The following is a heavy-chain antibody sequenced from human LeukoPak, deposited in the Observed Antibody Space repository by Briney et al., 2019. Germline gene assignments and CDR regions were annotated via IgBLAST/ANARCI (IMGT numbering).Heavy chain of an antibody. CDR2: IIPILGIA. J-gene: IGHJ4*02. CDR1: GGTFSSYA. V-gene: IGHV1-69*04. CDR3: ARSYRGGYIMPY. D-gene: IGHD5-24*01. Sequence: ASVKVSCKASGGTFSSYAISWVRQAPGQGLEWMGRIIPILGIANYAQKFQGRVTITADKSTSTAYMELSSLRSEDTAVYYCARSYRGGYIMPYWGQGTLATVSS.